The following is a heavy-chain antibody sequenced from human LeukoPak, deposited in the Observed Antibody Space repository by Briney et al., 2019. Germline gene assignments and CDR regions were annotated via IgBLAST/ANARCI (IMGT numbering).Heavy chain of an antibody. J-gene: IGHJ4*02. V-gene: IGHV3-11*01. CDR3: ARDQWELQRAYYFDY. Sequence: PGGSLRLSCAASGFTFSDYYMSWIRQAPGKGLEWVSYISSSGSTIYYADSVKGRFTISRDNAKNSLYLQMNSLRAEDTAVYYCARDQWELQRAYYFDYWGQGTLVTVSS. D-gene: IGHD1-26*01. CDR1: GFTFSDYY. CDR2: ISSSGSTI.